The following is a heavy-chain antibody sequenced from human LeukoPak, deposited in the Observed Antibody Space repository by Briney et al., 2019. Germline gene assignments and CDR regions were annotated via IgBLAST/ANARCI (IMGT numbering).Heavy chain of an antibody. V-gene: IGHV4-61*02. Sequence: SETLSLTCTVSGNSISSGDNYWSWIRQPAGKGLEWIGRIYTSGSTNYNPSLKSRVTISGDTSKNQFSLKLSSVTAADTAVYYCARAYDSSGYTDYWGQGTLVTVSS. J-gene: IGHJ4*02. CDR3: ARAYDSSGYTDY. CDR2: IYTSGST. D-gene: IGHD3-22*01. CDR1: GNSISSGDNY.